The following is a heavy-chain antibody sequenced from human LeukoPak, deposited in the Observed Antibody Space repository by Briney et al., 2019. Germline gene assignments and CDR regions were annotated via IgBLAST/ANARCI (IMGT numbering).Heavy chain of an antibody. Sequence: SGTLSLTCAVSGDSVSSSNWWTWVRQPPGKGLEWIGEIYRGGSTNYNPSLKSRVTISVDKSKNQFSLKLNSVTAADTAVYYCARHYGPWGQGTLVTVSS. D-gene: IGHD3-16*01. V-gene: IGHV4-4*02. CDR3: ARHYGP. J-gene: IGHJ5*02. CDR2: IYRGGST. CDR1: GDSVSSSNW.